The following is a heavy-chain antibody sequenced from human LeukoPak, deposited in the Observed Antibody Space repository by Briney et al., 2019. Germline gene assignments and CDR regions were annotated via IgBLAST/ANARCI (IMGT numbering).Heavy chain of an antibody. J-gene: IGHJ6*03. V-gene: IGHV1-8*01. Sequence: ASVKVSCKASGYTFTSYDINWVRQATGQGLEWMGWMNPNSGNTGYAQKFQGRVTMTRNTSISTAYMELSSPRSEDTAVYYCARVGYYYYYMDVWGKGTTVTVSS. CDR2: MNPNSGNT. CDR1: GYTFTSYD. CDR3: ARVGYYYYYMDV.